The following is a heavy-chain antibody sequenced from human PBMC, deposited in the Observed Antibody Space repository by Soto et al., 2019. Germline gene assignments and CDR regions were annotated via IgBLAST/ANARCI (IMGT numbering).Heavy chain of an antibody. CDR2: VYYSGST. CDR1: GGSISDYY. Sequence: VQLQESGPGLVKPSETLSLTCTVSGGSISDYYWRWFRQAPGKGLDWIGYVYYSGSTNYNPSLQSRGTISVDTSKNQFSLKLRYVTAADTAVYYCARQAIDWGQGTLVTVSS. CDR3: ARQAID. J-gene: IGHJ4*02. V-gene: IGHV4-59*08.